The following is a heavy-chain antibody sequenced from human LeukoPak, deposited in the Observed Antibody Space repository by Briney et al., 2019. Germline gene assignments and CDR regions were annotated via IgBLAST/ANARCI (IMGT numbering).Heavy chain of an antibody. CDR2: ISYDGSDK. V-gene: IGHV3-30*04. Sequence: GRSLRLSCAASGFTFSTYAMHWVRQAPGKGLEWVAFISYDGSDKYHADSVKGRFTISRDNSKNTLYLQMNSLRVEDTAVYYCARVPGTTVSSSGYWGQGTLVTVSS. CDR1: GFTFSTYA. D-gene: IGHD4-17*01. J-gene: IGHJ4*02. CDR3: ARVPGTTVSSSGY.